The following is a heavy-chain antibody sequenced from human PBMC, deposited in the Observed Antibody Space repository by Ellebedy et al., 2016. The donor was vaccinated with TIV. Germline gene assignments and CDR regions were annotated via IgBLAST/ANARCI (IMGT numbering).Heavy chain of an antibody. CDR2: ISATGGST. V-gene: IGHV3-23*01. CDR1: GFTFNTYA. D-gene: IGHD3-22*01. Sequence: PGGSLRLSCAASGFTFNTYAMFWVRQAPGKGLEWVASISATGGSTYYTDSVKGRFTVSRDNSKNTVYLQMNSLRAEDTAVYYCAKDSSRRVPSSGYCVYWGQGTLVTVSS. CDR3: AKDSSRRVPSSGYCVY. J-gene: IGHJ4*02.